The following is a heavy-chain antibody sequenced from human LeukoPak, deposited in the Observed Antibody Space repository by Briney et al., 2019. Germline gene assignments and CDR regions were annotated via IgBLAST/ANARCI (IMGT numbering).Heavy chain of an antibody. V-gene: IGHV3-21*01. CDR1: GFTFSSYS. CDR3: ARTAIAAPRKNWFDP. J-gene: IGHJ5*02. Sequence: SGGSLRLSCAASGFTFSSYSMNWVRQAPGKGLEWVSSISSSSSYIYYADSVKGRFTISRDNAKNSLYLQMNSLRAEDTAVYYCARTAIAAPRKNWFDPWGQGTLVTVSS. D-gene: IGHD6-6*01. CDR2: ISSSSSYI.